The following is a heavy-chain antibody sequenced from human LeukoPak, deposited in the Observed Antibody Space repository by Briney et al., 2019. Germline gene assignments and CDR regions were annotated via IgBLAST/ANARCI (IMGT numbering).Heavy chain of an antibody. J-gene: IGHJ5*02. CDR1: GGSISSGGYS. CDR2: IYHSGST. CDR3: ARGENTPPAWFDP. Sequence: SETLSLTCAVSGGSISSGGYSWSWIRQPPGKGLEWIGYIYHSGSTYYNPSLKSRVTISVDRSKNQFSLKLSSVTAADTAVYYCARGENTPPAWFDPWGQGTLVTVSS. V-gene: IGHV4-30-2*01.